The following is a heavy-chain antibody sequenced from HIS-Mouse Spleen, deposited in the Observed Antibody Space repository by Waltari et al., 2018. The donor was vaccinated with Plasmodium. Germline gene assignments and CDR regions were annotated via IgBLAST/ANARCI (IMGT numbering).Heavy chain of an antibody. CDR3: AKDRRSSSWYVDY. V-gene: IGHV3-30*18. Sequence: QVQLVESGGGVVQPGRSLRLSCAASGFTFSSYGMHWVRQASVKGREWVAVIRYDGSNKYYADSVKGRFTISRDNSKNTLYLQMNSLRAEDTAVYYCAKDRRSSSWYVDYWGQGTLVTVSS. CDR1: GFTFSSYG. D-gene: IGHD6-13*01. CDR2: IRYDGSNK. J-gene: IGHJ4*02.